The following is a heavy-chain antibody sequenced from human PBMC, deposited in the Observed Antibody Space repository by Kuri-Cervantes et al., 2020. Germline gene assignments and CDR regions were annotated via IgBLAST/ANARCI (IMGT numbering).Heavy chain of an antibody. Sequence: GESLKISCAASGFTFSSYAMSWVRQAPGKGLEWVSAISGSGGSTYYADSVKGRFTISRDNSKNTLYLQMNSPRAEDTAVYYCAKNGLLWFGGSAFDIWGQGTMVTVSS. V-gene: IGHV3-23*01. CDR3: AKNGLLWFGGSAFDI. CDR2: ISGSGGST. D-gene: IGHD3-10*01. CDR1: GFTFSSYA. J-gene: IGHJ3*02.